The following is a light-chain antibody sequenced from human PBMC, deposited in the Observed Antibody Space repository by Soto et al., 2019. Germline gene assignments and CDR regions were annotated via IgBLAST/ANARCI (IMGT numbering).Light chain of an antibody. V-gene: IGKV4-1*01. J-gene: IGKJ2*01. Sequence: DIVMTQSPDSLAVSLGERATINCKSSQRVLYSSNNKNYLAWYQQKPGQPPKLLIYWASTRESGVPDRFSGSGYGTEFTLTISSLQDEDVSVYYCQQYYSTPMYTFGQGTKLEIK. CDR1: QRVLYSSNNKNY. CDR3: QQYYSTPMYT. CDR2: WAS.